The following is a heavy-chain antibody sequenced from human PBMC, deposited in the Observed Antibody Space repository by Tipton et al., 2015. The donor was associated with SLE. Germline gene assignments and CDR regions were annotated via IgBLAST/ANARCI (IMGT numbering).Heavy chain of an antibody. CDR2: IYYSGRT. Sequence: TLSLTCTVSGVSISSGGFYWSWIRQHPGKGLEWIGYIYYSGRTYYNPSLKSPVTISVDTSKNLFSLKLSSVTAADTAVYYCARRGYDLGGYYHYAMDVWGQGTTVTVFS. D-gene: IGHD2-15*01. V-gene: IGHV4-31*01. J-gene: IGHJ6*02. CDR1: GVSISSGGFY. CDR3: ARRGYDLGGYYHYAMDV.